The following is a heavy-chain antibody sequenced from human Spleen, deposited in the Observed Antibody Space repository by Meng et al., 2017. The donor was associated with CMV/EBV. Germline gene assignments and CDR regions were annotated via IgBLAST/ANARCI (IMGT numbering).Heavy chain of an antibody. J-gene: IGHJ6*02. Sequence: GESLKIACAASGFAFSSYSMNWVRQAPGKGLEWVSSISSSSSYIYYADSVKGRCTISRDNAKNSLYLQMNSLRAEDTAVYYCARDAPRFVEWLSPPYYYYGMDVWGQGTTVTVSS. CDR2: ISSSSSYI. D-gene: IGHD3-3*01. CDR1: GFAFSSYS. V-gene: IGHV3-21*01. CDR3: ARDAPRFVEWLSPPYYYYGMDV.